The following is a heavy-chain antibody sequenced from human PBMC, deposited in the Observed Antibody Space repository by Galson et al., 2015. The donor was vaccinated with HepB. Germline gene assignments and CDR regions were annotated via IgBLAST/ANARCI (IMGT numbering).Heavy chain of an antibody. Sequence: SLRLSCAASGFTVSGTHMIWVRQAPGKGLECVSLIESGDKKYYIDSVKGRFTISRDNSLNTMSLQLSSLRAEDSGVYYCAVSGTPGGFDFWGQGTMVTVSS. V-gene: IGHV3-66*01. J-gene: IGHJ3*01. CDR2: IESGDKK. D-gene: IGHD1-14*01. CDR1: GFTVSGTH. CDR3: AVSGTPGGFDF.